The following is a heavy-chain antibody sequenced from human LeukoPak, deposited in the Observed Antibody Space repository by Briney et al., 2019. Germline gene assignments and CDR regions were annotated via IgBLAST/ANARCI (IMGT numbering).Heavy chain of an antibody. CDR3: ARSPRAGVTPWFFDY. CDR2: MYYSGSI. D-gene: IGHD3-10*01. CDR1: GDSISNSY. V-gene: IGHV4-59*08. Sequence: PSETLSLTCTVSGDSISNSYWSWIRQPPGKGLEWIGYMYYSGSINYNPSLKSRVTTSMDTSENQFSLKLTSVTAADTAVYYCARSPRAGVTPWFFDYWGQGTLVAVSS. J-gene: IGHJ4*02.